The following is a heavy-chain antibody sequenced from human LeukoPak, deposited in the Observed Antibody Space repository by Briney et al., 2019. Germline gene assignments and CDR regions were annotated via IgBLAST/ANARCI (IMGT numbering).Heavy chain of an antibody. V-gene: IGHV4-34*01. CDR3: ARGARSRHYYDSSGYWY. Sequence: PSETLSHTCAVYGGSSSGYYWSWIRQPPGKGLEWIGEINHSGSTNYNPSLKSRVTISVDTSKNQFSLKLSSVTAADTAVYYCARGARSRHYYDSSGYWYWGQGTLVTVSS. J-gene: IGHJ4*02. D-gene: IGHD3-22*01. CDR1: GGSSSGYY. CDR2: INHSGST.